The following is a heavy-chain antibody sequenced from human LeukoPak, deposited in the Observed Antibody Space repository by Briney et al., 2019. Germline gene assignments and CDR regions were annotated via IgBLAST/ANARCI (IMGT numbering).Heavy chain of an antibody. Sequence: VASVKVSCKASGYTFTGYYMHWVRQAPGQGLERMGRINPNSGGTNYAQKFQGRVTMTRDTSISTAYMELSRLRSDDTAVYYCARVGPDFTSDYWGQGTLVTVSS. J-gene: IGHJ4*02. V-gene: IGHV1-2*06. CDR2: INPNSGGT. CDR3: ARVGPDFTSDY. CDR1: GYTFTGYY.